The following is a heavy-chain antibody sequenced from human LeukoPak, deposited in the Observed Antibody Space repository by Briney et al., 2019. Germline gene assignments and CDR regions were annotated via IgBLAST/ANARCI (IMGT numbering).Heavy chain of an antibody. CDR2: TYYRSQVYN. J-gene: IGHJ4*02. CDR3: AREKASMLDY. V-gene: IGHV6-1*01. D-gene: IGHD2/OR15-2a*01. CDR1: GDIVSSNSGS. Sequence: SQSLSLTCAISGDIVSSNSGSWHWIRQSPSKGLESLGRTYYRSQVYNDYAVSVNSRTTIKPDASNNQLSLQLNSVTPEDTAVYYCAREKASMLDYWGQGTLVTVSS.